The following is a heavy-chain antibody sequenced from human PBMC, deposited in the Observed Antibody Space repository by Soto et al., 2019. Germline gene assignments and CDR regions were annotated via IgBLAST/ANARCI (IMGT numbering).Heavy chain of an antibody. D-gene: IGHD5-12*01. Sequence: PSQTLSLTCVISGDGVSSNTASWNWIRQSPSRGLEWLGRTYFRSKWYNDYAVSVKSRIIINPDTSNNQFSLQLNSVTPEDTAVYFCAKGDNLGPKTGYAFDPWGQGIMVTVSS. CDR2: TYFRSKWYN. CDR3: AKGDNLGPKTGYAFDP. CDR1: GDGVSSNTAS. V-gene: IGHV6-1*01. J-gene: IGHJ5*02.